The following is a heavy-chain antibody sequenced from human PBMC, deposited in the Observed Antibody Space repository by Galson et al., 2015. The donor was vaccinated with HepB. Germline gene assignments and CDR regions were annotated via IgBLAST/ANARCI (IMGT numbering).Heavy chain of an antibody. Sequence: SVKVSCKASGYTFTTYYMFWVRQAPGQGLEWMGMINPSGGSTSYSQKFQGTVTMTRDTSTSTVYLELSSLRAEDTAVYYCAKENHYYDSSGYWDYWGQGTLVTVSS. D-gene: IGHD3-22*01. CDR2: INPSGGST. CDR3: AKENHYYDSSGYWDY. V-gene: IGHV1-46*01. J-gene: IGHJ4*02. CDR1: GYTFTTYY.